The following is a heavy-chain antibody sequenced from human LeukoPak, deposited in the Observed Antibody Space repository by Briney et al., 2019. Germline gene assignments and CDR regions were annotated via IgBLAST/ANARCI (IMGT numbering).Heavy chain of an antibody. D-gene: IGHD6-6*01. CDR3: AGYSSSSSGGSVDY. V-gene: IGHV4-39*07. J-gene: IGHJ4*02. Sequence: NASETLSLTCTVSGGSISSSSYYWGWIRHPPGKGLEWIGSIDYSGSTYYNPSLKSRVTISVDTSKNQFSLKLSSVTAADTAVYYCAGYSSSSSGGSVDYWGQGTLVTVSS. CDR2: IDYSGST. CDR1: GGSISSSSYY.